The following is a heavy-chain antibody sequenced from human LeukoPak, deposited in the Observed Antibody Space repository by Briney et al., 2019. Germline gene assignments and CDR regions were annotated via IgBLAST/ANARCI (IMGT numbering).Heavy chain of an antibody. CDR3: AKAPAYCGGDCYSGYLQH. D-gene: IGHD2-21*01. CDR2: INGGGGNT. CDR1: GFTFDDYG. J-gene: IGHJ1*01. V-gene: IGHV3-23*01. Sequence: GGSLRLSCAASGFTFDDYGMSWVRQAPGKGLEWVSGINGGGGNTYYADSVKGRLTISRDNSKNTLYLQMNSLRVEDTAVYYCAKAPAYCGGDCYSGYLQHWGQGTLVTVSS.